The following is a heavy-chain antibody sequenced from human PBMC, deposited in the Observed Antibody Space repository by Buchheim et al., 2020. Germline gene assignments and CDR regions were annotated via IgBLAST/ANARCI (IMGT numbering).Heavy chain of an antibody. Sequence: EVQLLESGGGLVQPGGSLRLSCAASGFTFSSYAMSWVRQAPGKGLEWVSAISGSGGSTYYADSVKGRFTISRDNSKNTLSLQMNSLRAEDTAVYYCAKDSSMATGPFSYYYGMDVWGQGTT. V-gene: IGHV3-23*01. CDR3: AKDSSMATGPFSYYYGMDV. CDR1: GFTFSSYA. J-gene: IGHJ6*02. D-gene: IGHD5-24*01. CDR2: ISGSGGST.